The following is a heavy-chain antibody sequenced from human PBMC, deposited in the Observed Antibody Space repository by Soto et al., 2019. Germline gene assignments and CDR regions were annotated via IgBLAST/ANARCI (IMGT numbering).Heavy chain of an antibody. CDR2: VSSDGSNK. Sequence: QVQLVESGGGVVQPGGSLRLSCAASGFTFSTYGMHWVRQAPGKGLEWVAVVSSDGSNKYYADSVKGRFTISRDNSKNTRYVQMNSLTAEDTAVYYCAKGWQGNYFDYWGQGTLVTVSS. CDR3: AKGWQGNYFDY. D-gene: IGHD2-15*01. V-gene: IGHV3-30*18. CDR1: GFTFSTYG. J-gene: IGHJ4*02.